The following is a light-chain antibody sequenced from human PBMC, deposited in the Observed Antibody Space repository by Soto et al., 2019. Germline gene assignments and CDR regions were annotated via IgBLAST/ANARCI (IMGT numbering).Light chain of an antibody. CDR2: ATS. J-gene: IGKJ2*01. Sequence: DIQLTQSPSFLSSSVGDTVTITCRASQSISSYFAWYQQKPGKAPQLLIYATSTLRSGVPSSFSGKRSGTEFTLTXXXXXXXDFATYHCQXXXXXPYTFGQ. V-gene: IGKV1-9*01. CDR1: QSISSY. CDR3: QXXXXXPYT.